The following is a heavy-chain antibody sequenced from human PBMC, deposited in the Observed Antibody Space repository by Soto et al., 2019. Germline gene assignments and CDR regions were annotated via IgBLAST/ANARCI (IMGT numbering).Heavy chain of an antibody. J-gene: IGHJ6*02. CDR3: ANRIAVAGTDYYGMDV. Sequence: PVGSLRLSCAASGFTFSSYAMSWVRQAPGKGLEWVSAISGSGGSTYYADSVKGRFTISRDNSKNTLYLQMNSLRAEDTAVYYCANRIAVAGTDYYGMDVWGQGTTVTVSS. D-gene: IGHD6-19*01. CDR2: ISGSGGST. V-gene: IGHV3-23*01. CDR1: GFTFSSYA.